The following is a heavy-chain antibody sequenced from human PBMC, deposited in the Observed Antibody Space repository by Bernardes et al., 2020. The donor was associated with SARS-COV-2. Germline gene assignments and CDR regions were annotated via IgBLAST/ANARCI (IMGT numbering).Heavy chain of an antibody. V-gene: IGHV3-23*01. D-gene: IGHD5-12*01. Sequence: GGSLRLSCTASGFTFTNYAMTWVRQAPGKGLEWVSSISASGGGTYCADSVQGRFTVSRDYSTNTLYLQMDSLRAEDTAIYYCAKEAYSGYLETSYFYYGMDVWAEGLWSPSL. J-gene: IGHJ6*02. CDR2: ISASGGGT. CDR3: AKEAYSGYLETSYFYYGMDV. CDR1: GFTFTNYA.